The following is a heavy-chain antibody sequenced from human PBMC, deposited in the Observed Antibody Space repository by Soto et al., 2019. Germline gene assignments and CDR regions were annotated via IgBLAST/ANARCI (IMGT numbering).Heavy chain of an antibody. CDR3: ARLRGDWYVPGDY. Sequence: PSETLSLTCTVSGGSISSSSYYWGWIRQPPGKGLEWIGSIYYSGSTYYNPSLKSRVTISVDTSKNQFSLKLSSVTAADTAVYYCARLRGDWYVPGDYWGQGTLVTVSS. CDR2: IYYSGST. CDR1: GGSISSSSYY. D-gene: IGHD6-19*01. J-gene: IGHJ4*02. V-gene: IGHV4-39*01.